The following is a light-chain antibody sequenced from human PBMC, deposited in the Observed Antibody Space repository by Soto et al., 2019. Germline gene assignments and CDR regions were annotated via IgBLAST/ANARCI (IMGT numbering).Light chain of an antibody. CDR1: QSLLQSNGNNH. J-gene: IGKJ5*01. V-gene: IGKV2-28*01. Sequence: DIVLTQSPLSLPVTPGEPASISCRSSQSLLQSNGNNHVDWYLQRPAQSPQLLLYLASSRASGVPVRFSGSGSGTEFSLEISRVEAEDVGVYYCLQAAHCPFTFGQGTRLDSK. CDR3: LQAAHCPFT. CDR2: LAS.